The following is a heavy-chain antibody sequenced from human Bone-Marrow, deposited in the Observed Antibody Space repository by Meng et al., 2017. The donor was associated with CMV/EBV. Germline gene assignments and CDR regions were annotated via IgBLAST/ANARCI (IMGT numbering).Heavy chain of an antibody. Sequence: ASVKVSCKASGYTFTSYDINWVRQATGHGLEWMGWMNPNSGNTGYAQKFQGRVTMTRNTSISTAYMELSSLRSEDTAVYYCARQGITMVRGATNWFDPWGQGTLVAVSS. D-gene: IGHD3-10*01. CDR2: MNPNSGNT. CDR3: ARQGITMVRGATNWFDP. J-gene: IGHJ5*02. V-gene: IGHV1-8*01. CDR1: GYTFTSYD.